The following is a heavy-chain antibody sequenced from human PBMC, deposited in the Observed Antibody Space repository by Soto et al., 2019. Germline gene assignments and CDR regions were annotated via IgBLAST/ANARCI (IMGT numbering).Heavy chain of an antibody. CDR1: GYSFSTYC. Sequence: PGESLKISCKGSGYSFSTYCISWVRQMPGKGLEWMGTIDPSDSYTNYSPSFQGHVTISADKSISTAYLQWSSLKASDTAMYYCARQIAHNWFDPWGQGTLVTVSS. J-gene: IGHJ5*02. CDR3: ARQIAHNWFDP. CDR2: IDPSDSYT. D-gene: IGHD2-21*01. V-gene: IGHV5-10-1*01.